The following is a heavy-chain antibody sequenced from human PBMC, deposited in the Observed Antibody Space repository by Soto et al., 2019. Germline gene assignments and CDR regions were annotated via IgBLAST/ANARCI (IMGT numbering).Heavy chain of an antibody. CDR3: AKLTLKYSWTNAGNWFDP. V-gene: IGHV3-23*01. J-gene: IGHJ5*02. CDR1: GFTFSSYA. CDR2: ISGSGGST. D-gene: IGHD1-20*01. Sequence: GGSLRLSCAASGFTFSSYAMSWVRQAPGKGLEWVSAISGSGGSTYYADSVKGRFTISRDNSKNTLYLQMNSLRAEDTAVYYCAKLTLKYSWTNAGNWFDPWGQGTLVTVSS.